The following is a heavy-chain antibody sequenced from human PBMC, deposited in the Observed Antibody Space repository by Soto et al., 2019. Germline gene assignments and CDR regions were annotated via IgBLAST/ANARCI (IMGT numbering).Heavy chain of an antibody. V-gene: IGHV4-31*03. CDR2: IYYSGST. CDR3: ARDASGEPYDWFDP. J-gene: IGHJ5*02. Sequence: PSETLSLTCTVSGGSISSGGYYWSWIRQHPGKGLEWIGYIYYSGSTYYNPSLKSRVTISVDTSKNQFSLKLSSVTAADTAVYYCARDASGEPYDWFDPWGQGILVTVS. CDR1: GGSISSGGYY. D-gene: IGHD1-26*01.